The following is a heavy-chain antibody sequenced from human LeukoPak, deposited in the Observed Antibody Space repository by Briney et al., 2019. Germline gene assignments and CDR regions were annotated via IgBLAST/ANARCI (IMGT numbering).Heavy chain of an antibody. V-gene: IGHV3-21*01. CDR1: GFTFSSRT. CDR2: ISSSSSYI. J-gene: IGHJ3*02. CDR3: ARVSYYDAFDI. D-gene: IGHD1-26*01. Sequence: PGGSLRLSCATSGFTFSSRTMNWVRQAPGKGLEWVSSISSSSSYIYYADSVKGRFTISRDNAKNSLYLQMNSLRAEDTAVYYCARVSYYDAFDIWGQGTMVTVSS.